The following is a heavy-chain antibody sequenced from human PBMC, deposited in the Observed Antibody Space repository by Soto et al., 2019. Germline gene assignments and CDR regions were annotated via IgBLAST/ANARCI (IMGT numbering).Heavy chain of an antibody. Sequence: EVLLLESGGGLVQPGGSLRLYCEASGFSFSSFAMNWVRQAPGKGLEWVSAIGVSGASTYYADSVKGRFTSSRDNSRNTLYLQLKSLRAEDTAVYYCATGVELDVWGNGTTVTVSS. CDR1: GFSFSSFA. J-gene: IGHJ6*04. CDR3: ATGVELDV. CDR2: IGVSGAST. V-gene: IGHV3-23*01. D-gene: IGHD1-26*01.